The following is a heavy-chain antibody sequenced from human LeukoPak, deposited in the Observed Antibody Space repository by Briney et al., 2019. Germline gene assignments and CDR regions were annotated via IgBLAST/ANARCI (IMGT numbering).Heavy chain of an antibody. D-gene: IGHD3-10*01. CDR2: ISSSSSTI. J-gene: IGHJ4*02. V-gene: IGHV3-48*01. Sequence: PGGSLRLSCAASGFTFSSYSMNWVRQAPGKGLGWVSYISSSSSTIYYADSVKGRFTISRDNAKNSLYLQMNSLRAEDTAVYYCARDTVTMVRGVIVFDYWGQGTLVTVSS. CDR3: ARDTVTMVRGVIVFDY. CDR1: GFTFSSYS.